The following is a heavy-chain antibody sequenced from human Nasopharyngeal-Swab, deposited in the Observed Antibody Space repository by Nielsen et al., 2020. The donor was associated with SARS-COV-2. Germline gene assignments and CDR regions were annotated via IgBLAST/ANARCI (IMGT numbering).Heavy chain of an antibody. V-gene: IGHV4-34*01. Sequence: SETLSLTSAVYGGSFSAYYWSWIPQPPGKGLDWIGEINHSGSTNYNPSLKRRVTKSVDTSKNQFSLKLRSVTAADTAVYYCARDHFIPQRQGGLYRYYYYAMDVWGQGTTVTVSS. CDR3: ARDHFIPQRQGGLYRYYYYAMDV. CDR2: INHSGST. J-gene: IGHJ6*02. D-gene: IGHD3-10*01. CDR1: GGSFSAYY.